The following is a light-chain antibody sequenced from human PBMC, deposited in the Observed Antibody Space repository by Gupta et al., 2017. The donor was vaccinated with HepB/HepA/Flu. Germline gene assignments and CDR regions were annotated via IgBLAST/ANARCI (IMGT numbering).Light chain of an antibody. J-gene: IGKJ5*01. V-gene: IGKV3-11*01. Sequence: EIVLTQSPATLSLSPGERATLSCRASQSLSSYLAWYQQKPGQAPRLLIYDASNRATGIPARFSGSGSGTDFTLTISILVPEDFAVYYCQQRSNWPSTFGQWTRLEIK. CDR2: DAS. CDR3: QQRSNWPST. CDR1: QSLSSY.